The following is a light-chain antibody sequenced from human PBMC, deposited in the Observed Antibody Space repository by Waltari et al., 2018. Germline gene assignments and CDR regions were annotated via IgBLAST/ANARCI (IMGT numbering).Light chain of an antibody. V-gene: IGKV3-20*01. Sequence: VLTQSPGTLSLSPGERATLSCRASQRLSGTFLAWYQQKPGQVPRLLIYGAVSRTTGIPNRFRGSGSGTDFTLTIDSLDPEDSAVYYCQQYGDSRPYTFGQGTKVEVK. CDR2: GAV. J-gene: IGKJ2*01. CDR3: QQYGDSRPYT. CDR1: QRLSGTF.